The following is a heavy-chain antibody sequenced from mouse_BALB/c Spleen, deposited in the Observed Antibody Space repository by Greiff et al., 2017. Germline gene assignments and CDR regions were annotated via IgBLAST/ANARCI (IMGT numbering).Heavy chain of an antibody. V-gene: IGHV1-67*01. CDR2: ISTYSGNT. Sequence: VQLQESGPELVRPGVSVKISCKGSGYTFTDYAMHWVKQSHAKSLEWIGVISTYSGNTNYNQKFKGKATMTVDKSSSTAYMELARLTSEDSAIYYCARGSYGSSYWYFDVWGAGTTVTVSS. J-gene: IGHJ1*01. CDR3: ARGSYGSSYWYFDV. D-gene: IGHD1-1*01. CDR1: GYTFTDYA.